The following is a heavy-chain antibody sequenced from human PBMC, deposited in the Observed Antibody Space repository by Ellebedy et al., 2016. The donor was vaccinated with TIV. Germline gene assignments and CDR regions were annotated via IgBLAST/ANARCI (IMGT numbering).Heavy chain of an antibody. CDR1: VFSFRDYA. CDR2: ISYDGSIK. Sequence: GESLKISCAASVFSFRDYAMHWVRQAPGKGLEWVAVISYDGSIKYYADSVKGRFTISRDNSENTLYLQVNSLRAEDAAVYYCAKGRVGSSGYRALDYWGQGTLVTVSS. CDR3: AKGRVGSSGYRALDY. D-gene: IGHD3-22*01. V-gene: IGHV3-30*18. J-gene: IGHJ4*02.